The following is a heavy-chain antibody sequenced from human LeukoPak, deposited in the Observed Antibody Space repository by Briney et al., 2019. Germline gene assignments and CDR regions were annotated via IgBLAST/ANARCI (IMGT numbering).Heavy chain of an antibody. CDR1: GFTFSSYA. CDR2: ISGSGGST. CDR3: AKDLRGLMSGSYSNY. J-gene: IGHJ4*02. Sequence: GGSLRLSCAASGFTFSSYAMSWVRQAPGKGLEWVSAISGSGGSTYYADSVKGRFTISRDNSKNTLYLQMSSLRAEDTAVYYCAKDLRGLMSGSYSNYWGQGTLVTVSS. D-gene: IGHD1-26*01. V-gene: IGHV3-23*01.